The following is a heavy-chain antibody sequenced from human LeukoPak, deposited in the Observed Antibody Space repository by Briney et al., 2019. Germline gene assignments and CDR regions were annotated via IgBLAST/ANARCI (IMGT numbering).Heavy chain of an antibody. J-gene: IGHJ4*02. Sequence: ASVKVSCKASGYTFTSYYMHWVRQAPGQGLEWMGIINPSGGSTSYAQKFQGRVTMTRDMSTSTVYMELSSLRSEDTAVYYCAREWNKYGSGSYFKLWGQGTLVTVSS. CDR3: AREWNKYGSGSYFKL. D-gene: IGHD3-10*01. CDR2: INPSGGST. CDR1: GYTFTSYY. V-gene: IGHV1-46*01.